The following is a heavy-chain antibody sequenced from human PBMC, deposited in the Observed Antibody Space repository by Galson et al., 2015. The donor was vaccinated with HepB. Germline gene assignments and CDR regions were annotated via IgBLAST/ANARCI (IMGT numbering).Heavy chain of an antibody. J-gene: IGHJ5*02. CDR2: INGRGTIT. CDR3: AKGAVWFGGDFFDP. D-gene: IGHD3-16*01. CDR1: GFIFGHHA. Sequence: SLRLSCATSGFIFGHHAMTWVRQAPGKGLQWVSTINGRGTITYYADSVKGRFTISRDNSKNTVFLLMDSLPTEDTAVYYCAKGAVWFGGDFFDPWGPGAQVAVSS. V-gene: IGHV3-23*01.